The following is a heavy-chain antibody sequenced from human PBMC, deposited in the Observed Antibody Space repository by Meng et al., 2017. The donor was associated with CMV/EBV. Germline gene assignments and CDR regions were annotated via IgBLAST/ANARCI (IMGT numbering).Heavy chain of an antibody. Sequence: ETLSLTCAASGFTFSSYWMHWVRQAPGKGLVWVSRINSDGSSTSYADSVKGRFTISRDNAKNTLYLQMNSLRAEDTAVYYCAISFPRGYCSSTSCYTGFRPYYGMDVWGQGTTVTVSS. CDR1: GFTFSSYW. V-gene: IGHV3-74*01. D-gene: IGHD2-2*02. CDR3: AISFPRGYCSSTSCYTGFRPYYGMDV. J-gene: IGHJ6*02. CDR2: INSDGSST.